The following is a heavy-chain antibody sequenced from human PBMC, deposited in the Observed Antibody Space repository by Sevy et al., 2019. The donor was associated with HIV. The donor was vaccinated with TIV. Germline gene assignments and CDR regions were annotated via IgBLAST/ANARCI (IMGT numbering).Heavy chain of an antibody. J-gene: IGHJ4*02. D-gene: IGHD4-17*01. Sequence: ASLKVSCRTSGYTFTHSRLNWVRQAPGQGLEWMGWITTYNGYTYYSHRLQGRLTITRDTSTTTTYMELRSLTSDDTAVYFCARGDYAWDYWGQGTMVTVSS. CDR2: ITTYNGYT. V-gene: IGHV1-18*01. CDR1: GYTFTHSR. CDR3: ARGDYAWDY.